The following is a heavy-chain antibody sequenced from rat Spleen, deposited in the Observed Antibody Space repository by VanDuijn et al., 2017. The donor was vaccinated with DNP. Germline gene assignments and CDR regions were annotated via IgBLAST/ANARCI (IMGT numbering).Heavy chain of an antibody. D-gene: IGHD5-1*01. J-gene: IGHJ2*01. CDR1: GFLLTSNS. CDR3: TRDVPNVLDY. CDR2: IWSGGST. V-gene: IGHV2-1*01. Sequence: QVQLKESGPGLVQPSQTLSLTCTVSGFLLTSNSIHWVRQPPGKGLEWVGAIWSGGSTDYNSALKSRLRITRDTSKSQVFLKMNSLQTEDTAIYFCTRDVPNVLDYWGQGVMVTVSS.